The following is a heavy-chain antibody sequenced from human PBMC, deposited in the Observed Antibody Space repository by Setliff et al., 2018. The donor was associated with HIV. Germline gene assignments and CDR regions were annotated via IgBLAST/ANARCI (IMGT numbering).Heavy chain of an antibody. Sequence: GSLRLSCTASGFTFGDYAMSWVRQAPGKGLEWVANIKEDGSEQYYMDSVKGRFTISRDNAKNSLYLQMSSLRAEDTAVYYCARDVAVASFFNYWGQGTLVTVSS. D-gene: IGHD6-19*01. CDR1: GFTFGDYA. CDR3: ARDVAVASFFNY. V-gene: IGHV3-7*05. J-gene: IGHJ4*02. CDR2: IKEDGSEQ.